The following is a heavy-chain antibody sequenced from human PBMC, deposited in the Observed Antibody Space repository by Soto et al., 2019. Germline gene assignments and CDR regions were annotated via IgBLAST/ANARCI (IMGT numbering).Heavy chain of an antibody. CDR2: ISAYNDNT. CDR3: ARSDRELPYYGMDV. Sequence: QVQLVQSGKEVVKPGASVKVSCQASGYTFNTYGISWVRQAPGQGLEWMGWISAYNDNTKYAQNLQGRVTMTTDTSTSTAYLELRSLRSDDTAVFYCARSDRELPYYGMDVWGQGTTVTVSS. D-gene: IGHD1-26*01. CDR1: GYTFNTYG. V-gene: IGHV1-18*04. J-gene: IGHJ6*02.